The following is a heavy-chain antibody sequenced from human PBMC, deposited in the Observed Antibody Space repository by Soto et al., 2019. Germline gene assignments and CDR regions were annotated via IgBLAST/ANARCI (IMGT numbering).Heavy chain of an antibody. J-gene: IGHJ5*02. V-gene: IGHV4-39*01. D-gene: IGHD2-15*01. CDR3: ARRHYQVAADITWFAP. CDR2: IYYSGST. Sequence: PSQTLSVTCSVSGGSISSSSYYWGWIRQPPGKGLEWIGSIYYSGSTYYNPSLKSRVTISVDTSKNQFSLKLSSVTAADTAVYYCARRHYQVAADITWFAPWGQGTLVTVSS. CDR1: GGSISSSSYY.